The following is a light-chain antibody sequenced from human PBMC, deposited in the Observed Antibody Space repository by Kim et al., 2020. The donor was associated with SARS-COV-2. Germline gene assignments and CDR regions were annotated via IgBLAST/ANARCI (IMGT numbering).Light chain of an antibody. V-gene: IGKV4-1*01. CDR2: WAS. Sequence: ASIYCKSSQSLLDSSDNRTYLTWYQQKTGQSPKVLISWASTRESGVPDRFSGSGSETDFTLTISNLQAEDVAVYYCHQYYSAFWTFGQGTKVDIK. CDR1: QSLLDSSDNRTY. CDR3: HQYYSAFWT. J-gene: IGKJ1*01.